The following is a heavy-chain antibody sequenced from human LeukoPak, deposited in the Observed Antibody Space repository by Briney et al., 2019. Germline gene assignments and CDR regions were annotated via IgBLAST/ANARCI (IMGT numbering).Heavy chain of an antibody. CDR3: ARLDSSGYYYYGMDV. Sequence: KRGKSLHISGKSFGYPFTAYWIGGLRPMPGKGLEWMGFIYPSNSETRDSPTFQGQVTIAVDTSITTTYLQWSSLKASDSAMYYCARLDSSGYYYYGMDVWGQGTTVTVSS. J-gene: IGHJ6*02. D-gene: IGHD3-22*01. V-gene: IGHV5-51*01. CDR2: IYPSNSET. CDR1: GYPFTAYW.